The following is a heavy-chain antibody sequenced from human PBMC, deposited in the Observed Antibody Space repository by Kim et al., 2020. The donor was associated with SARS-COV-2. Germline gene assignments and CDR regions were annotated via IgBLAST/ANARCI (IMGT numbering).Heavy chain of an antibody. CDR3: ARERGVIVIGWFDP. Sequence: VDAGTGPFTNSRENSKNTLYLQMNSLRAEDTAVYYCARERGVIVIGWFDPWGQGTLVTVSS. D-gene: IGHD3-16*02. V-gene: IGHV3-30*01. J-gene: IGHJ5*02.